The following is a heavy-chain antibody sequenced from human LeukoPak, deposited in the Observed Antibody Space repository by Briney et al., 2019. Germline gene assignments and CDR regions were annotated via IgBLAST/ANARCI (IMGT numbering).Heavy chain of an antibody. Sequence: PGRSLRLSWAAYGFTFSSYGMHWVRQAPGKGLEWVASTWSDGSNKYYADSVKGRFTISRDNSKNTLYLQMNSLRAEDTAVYYCTTFYSRLTDYWGQGTLVTVSS. CDR1: GFTFSSYG. CDR3: TTFYSRLTDY. CDR2: TWSDGSNK. V-gene: IGHV3-33*01. J-gene: IGHJ4*02. D-gene: IGHD2/OR15-2a*01.